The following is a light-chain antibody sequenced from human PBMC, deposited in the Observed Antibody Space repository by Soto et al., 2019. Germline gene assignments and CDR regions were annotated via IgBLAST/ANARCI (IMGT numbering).Light chain of an antibody. Sequence: EIVLTQSPATLFLSPGERATLSCRASQYIGGYLAWYQLRPGQGPRLLIFDAASRATGIPDRVSGSGSGTDFTLTISRLEPEDFAVYYCQQRASWTLTFGGGTKVDIK. CDR2: DAA. V-gene: IGKV3-11*01. J-gene: IGKJ4*01. CDR3: QQRASWTLT. CDR1: QYIGGY.